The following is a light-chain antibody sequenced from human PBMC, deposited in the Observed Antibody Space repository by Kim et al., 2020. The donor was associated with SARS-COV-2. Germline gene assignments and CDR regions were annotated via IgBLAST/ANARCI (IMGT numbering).Light chain of an antibody. CDR3: QQYNSLSSVT. CDR1: QTINIW. V-gene: IGKV1-5*01. J-gene: IGKJ2*01. Sequence: ACGGDSVTIPWRASQTINIWLAWYQQKPGKAPKLLISDASTVESGVPSRFTGSRSGTEFTLTISSLQPDDFATYYCQQYNSLSSVTFGQGTKLEI. CDR2: DAS.